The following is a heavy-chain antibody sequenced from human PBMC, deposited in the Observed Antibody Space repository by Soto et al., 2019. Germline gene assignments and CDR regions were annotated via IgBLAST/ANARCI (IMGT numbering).Heavy chain of an antibody. J-gene: IGHJ4*02. CDR2: ISSNGEKT. D-gene: IGHD6-25*01. CDR1: GFTFSRYA. CDR3: VKSATIAAAATDYFDY. V-gene: IGHV3-64D*06. Sequence: HPWGSLRLSCSVSGFTFSRYAMHWVRQAPGKGLEYVSGISSNGEKTYYADPVKGRFTISRDNSKNTLYLQMGSLRGEDTALYHCVKSATIAAAATDYFDYWGQGTLVTVSS.